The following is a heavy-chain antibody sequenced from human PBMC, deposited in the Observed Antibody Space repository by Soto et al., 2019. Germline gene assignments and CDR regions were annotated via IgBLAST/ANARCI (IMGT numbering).Heavy chain of an antibody. CDR1: GGSFRGYY. CDR3: ARGRLRYFDL. V-gene: IGHV4-34*01. J-gene: IGHJ2*01. CDR2: INHSGST. Sequence: QVQLQQWGAGLLKPSETLSLTCAVYGGSFRGYYWSWIRQPPGKGLEWIGEINHSGSTNYNPSLKSRGTISVDTSKNQFSLKLSSVTAADTAVYYCARGRLRYFDLWGRCTLVTVSS.